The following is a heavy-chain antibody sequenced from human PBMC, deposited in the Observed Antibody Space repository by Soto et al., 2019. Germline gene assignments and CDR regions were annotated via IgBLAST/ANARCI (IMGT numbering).Heavy chain of an antibody. Sequence: ASVKVSCKASGYTFTSYGISWVRQAPGQGLEWMGWINAYNGDTKYSPKFQGRVTITRDTSASTAYMELSSLRSEDTAVYYCVRRHVSATGIDWFDPWGQGTLVTVSS. CDR2: INAYNGDT. CDR1: GYTFTSYG. CDR3: VRRHVSATGIDWFDP. D-gene: IGHD6-13*01. V-gene: IGHV1-18*04. J-gene: IGHJ5*02.